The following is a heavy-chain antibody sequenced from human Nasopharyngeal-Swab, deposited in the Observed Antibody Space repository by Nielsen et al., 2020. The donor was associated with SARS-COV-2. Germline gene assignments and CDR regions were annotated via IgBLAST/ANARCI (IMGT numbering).Heavy chain of an antibody. CDR1: GFLFSASA. CDR2: IGDKDHNYAT. CDR3: TTDFYFDY. V-gene: IGHV3-73*01. J-gene: IGHJ4*02. Sequence: GESLKISCAASGFLFSASAIHWVRQASGKGLGWVGRIGDKDHNYATTYGASVQGRFTISRDDSKNTAFLQMDSLKTEDTALYYCTTDFYFDYWGQGTLVTVSS.